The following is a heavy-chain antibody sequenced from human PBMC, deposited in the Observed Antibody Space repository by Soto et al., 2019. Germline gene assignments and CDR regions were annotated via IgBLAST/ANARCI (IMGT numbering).Heavy chain of an antibody. D-gene: IGHD2-2*01. CDR3: ASTGRFAAIELWWFDP. CDR2: ISYSGST. Sequence: SETLSLTCTVSGGSFSSSSYFWAWIRQPPGKGLEWIGSISYSGSTYYNQSLKSRVTISVDTSKNQFSVKLNSVTAADTAVYYCASTGRFAAIELWWFDPWGRGTLVT. V-gene: IGHV4-39*01. J-gene: IGHJ5*02. CDR1: GGSFSSSSYF.